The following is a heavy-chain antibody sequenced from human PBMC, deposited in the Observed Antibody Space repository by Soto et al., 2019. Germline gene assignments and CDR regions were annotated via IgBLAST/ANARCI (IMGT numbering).Heavy chain of an antibody. CDR1: GFTFSSYA. Sequence: EVQLVESGGGLVQPGGSLRLSCAASGFTFSSYAMHWVRQAPGKGLEYVSAISSNGGSTYYANSMKGRFTISRDNSKNTLFLQMGSLSADDMAVYYCARGYCTSPSCAGWYGMDVWGQGPTVTVSS. V-gene: IGHV3-64*01. J-gene: IGHJ6*02. CDR2: ISSNGGST. D-gene: IGHD2-2*01. CDR3: ARGYCTSPSCAGWYGMDV.